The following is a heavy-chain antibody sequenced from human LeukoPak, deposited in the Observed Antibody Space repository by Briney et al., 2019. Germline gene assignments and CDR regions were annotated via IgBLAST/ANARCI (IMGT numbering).Heavy chain of an antibody. V-gene: IGHV1-2*02. D-gene: IGHD3-22*01. CDR2: INPNSGDT. CDR1: GYTFTDYY. J-gene: IGHJ4*02. Sequence: ASVKVSCKASGYTFTDYYIHWVRQAPGQGLEWMGWINPNSGDTDFAQKFQGMVTMTRDTSISTAYMELSRLRSDDTAVFYCAGSNTSGYYPPTSRYWGQGTLVAVSS. CDR3: AGSNTSGYYPPTSRY.